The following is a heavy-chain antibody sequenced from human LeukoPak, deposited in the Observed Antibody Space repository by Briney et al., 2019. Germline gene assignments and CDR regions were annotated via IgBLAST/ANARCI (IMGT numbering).Heavy chain of an antibody. Sequence: ASVKVSCKASGYTFSDYGITWVRQAPGQGLEWMGWISAQNEDTNYAQKFKGRVIMTTDTSTSTAYMELRSLRSDDTAVYYCGRITYSGTFYPENYWGQGTLVTVSS. D-gene: IGHD1-26*01. CDR3: GRITYSGTFYPENY. V-gene: IGHV1-18*04. CDR1: GYTFSDYG. CDR2: ISAQNEDT. J-gene: IGHJ4*02.